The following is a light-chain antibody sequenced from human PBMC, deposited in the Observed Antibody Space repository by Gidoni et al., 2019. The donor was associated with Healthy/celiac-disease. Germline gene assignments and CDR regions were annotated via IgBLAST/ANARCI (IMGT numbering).Light chain of an antibody. CDR2: KAS. Sequence: DIQMTQSPSTLSASVGDRVTITCRASQSISSGLAWYQQKPGKAPKLLIYKASSLESGVPSRFSGSGSGTEFTLTISSLQPDDFATYYCQQYNSYSCSFGQGTKLEIK. CDR1: QSISSG. J-gene: IGKJ2*04. V-gene: IGKV1-5*03. CDR3: QQYNSYSCS.